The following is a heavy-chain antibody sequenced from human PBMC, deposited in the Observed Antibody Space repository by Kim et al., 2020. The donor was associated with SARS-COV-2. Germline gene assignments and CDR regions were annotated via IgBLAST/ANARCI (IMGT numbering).Heavy chain of an antibody. CDR3: ASEYSNLAY. CDR2: INPSGGSI. V-gene: IGHV1-46*01. D-gene: IGHD6-13*01. CDR1: GYTFTGYN. J-gene: IGHJ4*02. Sequence: ASVKVSCKASGYTFTGYNMQWVRQAPGQGLEWMGMINPSGGSISYAQKFQGRVTMTGDTSTSTVYMELSSLRSEDTAVYYGASEYSNLAYWGQGTLVTVSS.